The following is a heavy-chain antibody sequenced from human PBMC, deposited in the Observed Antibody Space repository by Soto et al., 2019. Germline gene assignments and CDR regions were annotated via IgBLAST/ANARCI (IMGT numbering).Heavy chain of an antibody. CDR3: ASSQPWLRGLRSGVAAFDI. J-gene: IGHJ3*02. Sequence: GGPMRLSSAASGLTFINHGISWVSKNKGKGLEWVSSISSSSSYIYYADSVKGRFTISRDNAKNSLYLQMNSLRAEDTAVYYCASSQPWLRGLRSGVAAFDIWGQGTMVTVSS. CDR1: GLTFINHG. D-gene: IGHD4-17*01. CDR2: ISSSSSYI. V-gene: IGHV3-21*01.